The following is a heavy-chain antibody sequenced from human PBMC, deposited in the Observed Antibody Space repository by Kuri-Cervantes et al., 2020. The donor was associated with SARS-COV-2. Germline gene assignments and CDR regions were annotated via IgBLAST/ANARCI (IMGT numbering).Heavy chain of an antibody. V-gene: IGHV3-7*05. D-gene: IGHD2/OR15-2a*01. Sequence: GGSLRLSCAASSLTFSDYWMTWVRQAPGKGLEWVANIDHHETEKNYVDSVRGRFTISRDNFKNSLYLQMNNLRVEDSAVYYCATYRDEYETRHFEFWGHGTLVTVSS. CDR3: ATYRDEYETRHFEF. J-gene: IGHJ4*01. CDR1: SLTFSDYW. CDR2: IDHHETEK.